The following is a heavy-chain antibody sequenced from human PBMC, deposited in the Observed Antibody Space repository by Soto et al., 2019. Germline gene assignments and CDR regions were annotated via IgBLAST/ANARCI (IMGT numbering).Heavy chain of an antibody. V-gene: IGHV3-30*18. D-gene: IGHD1-1*01. Sequence: GGSLRLSCAASGFTFSSYGMHWVRQAPGKGLEWVAVISYDGSNKYYADSVKGRFTISRDNSKNTLYLQMNSLRAEDTAVYYCAKDDRYKDARVGAFDIWGQGTMVTVSS. CDR1: GFTFSSYG. CDR3: AKDDRYKDARVGAFDI. CDR2: ISYDGSNK. J-gene: IGHJ3*02.